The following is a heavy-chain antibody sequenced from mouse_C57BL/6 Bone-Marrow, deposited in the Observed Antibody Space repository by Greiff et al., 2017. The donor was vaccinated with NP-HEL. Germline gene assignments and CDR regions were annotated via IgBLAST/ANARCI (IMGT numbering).Heavy chain of an antibody. CDR3: ARLGYYGSSYFYYFDY. CDR2: IYPRSGNT. V-gene: IGHV1-81*01. Sequence: VQLQQSGAELARPGASVKLSCKASGYTFTSYGISWVKQRTGQGLEWIGEIYPRSGNTYYNEKFKGKATLTADKSSSTAYKELRSLTSEDSAVYFCARLGYYGSSYFYYFDYWGQGTTLTVSS. D-gene: IGHD1-1*01. J-gene: IGHJ2*01. CDR1: GYTFTSYG.